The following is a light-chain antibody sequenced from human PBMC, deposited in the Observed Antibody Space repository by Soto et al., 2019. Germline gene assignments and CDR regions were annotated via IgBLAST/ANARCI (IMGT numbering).Light chain of an antibody. CDR2: SND. V-gene: IGLV1-44*01. Sequence: QSVLTQPPSASGTPGQTITMSCSGGSSNIGRRAVNWYQQFPGAAPKLLIYSNDQRPSGVPGRFSGSKSGTSASLAISGLQSDDEADYYCASWDDNLNGYVFGAGTKLTVL. CDR3: ASWDDNLNGYV. CDR1: SSNIGRRA. J-gene: IGLJ1*01.